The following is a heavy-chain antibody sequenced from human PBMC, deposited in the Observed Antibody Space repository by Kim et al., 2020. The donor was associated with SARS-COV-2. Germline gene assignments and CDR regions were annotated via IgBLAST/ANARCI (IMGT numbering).Heavy chain of an antibody. CDR2: INAGNGNT. CDR3: ASGNDCSSTSCYRGGLVDYYGMDV. D-gene: IGHD2-2*01. CDR1: GYTFTSYA. J-gene: IGHJ6*02. V-gene: IGHV1-3*01. Sequence: ASVKVSCKASGYTFTSYAMHWVRQAPGQRLEWMGWINAGNGNTKYSQKFQGRVTITRDTSASTAYMELSSLRSEDTAVYYCASGNDCSSTSCYRGGLVDYYGMDVWGQGTTVTVSS.